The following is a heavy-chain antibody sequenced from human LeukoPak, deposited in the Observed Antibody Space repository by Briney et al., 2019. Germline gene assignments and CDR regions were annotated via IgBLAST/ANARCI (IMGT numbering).Heavy chain of an antibody. CDR2: IYYSGST. CDR1: GGSISSYY. Sequence: SETLSLTCTVSGGSISSYYWSWIRQPPGKGLEWIGYIYYSGSTNYNPSLKSRVTISVDTSKNQFSLKLSSVTAADTAVYYCVRIVAARIPSEAFDIWGQGTMVTVSS. J-gene: IGHJ3*02. CDR3: VRIVAARIPSEAFDI. V-gene: IGHV4-59*08. D-gene: IGHD6-25*01.